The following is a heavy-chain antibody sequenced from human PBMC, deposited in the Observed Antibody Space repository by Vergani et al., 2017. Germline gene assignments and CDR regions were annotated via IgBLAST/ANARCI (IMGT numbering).Heavy chain of an antibody. CDR2: ISNTGGGK. D-gene: IGHD3-16*01. V-gene: IGHV3-23*01. CDR1: GFTFSTYS. Sequence: EVQLLESGGSLKQPGGSVRLSCAASGFTFSTYSMHWVRQAPGKGLEWVSSISNTGGGKRYSDSVQGRVTVSRDNSNNSIFLQMNSLRAEDTAIYYCAKLPGTKWGGSYAPWGRETLVTVSS. CDR3: AKLPGTKWGGSYAP. J-gene: IGHJ5*01.